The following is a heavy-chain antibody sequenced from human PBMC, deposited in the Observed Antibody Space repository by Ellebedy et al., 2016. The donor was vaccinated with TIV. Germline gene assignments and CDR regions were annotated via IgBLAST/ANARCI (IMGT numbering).Heavy chain of an antibody. CDR3: AREREIVSTITYFFDF. Sequence: SQTLSLTCDISGDTVSSLTATWTWIRQSPSRGLEWLGRTYYRSKWFSDYGVSVKGRATINPDISKNQFSLQLNSVTPEDTAVYYCAREREIVSTITYFFDFWGQGTPVTVSS. J-gene: IGHJ4*02. CDR2: TYYRSKWFS. V-gene: IGHV6-1*01. CDR1: GDTVSSLTAT. D-gene: IGHD5/OR15-5a*01.